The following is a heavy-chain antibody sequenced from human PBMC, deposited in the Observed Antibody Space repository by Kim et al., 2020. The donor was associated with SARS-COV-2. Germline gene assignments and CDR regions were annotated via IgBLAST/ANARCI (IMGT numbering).Heavy chain of an antibody. V-gene: IGHV3-9*01. J-gene: IGHJ3*02. D-gene: IGHD3-10*01. CDR3: AKDLGGSGDDDAFDI. CDR1: GFTFDDYA. Sequence: GGSLRLSCAASGFTFDDYAMHWVRQAPGKGLEWVSGISWNSGSIGYADSVKGRFTISRDNAKNSLYLQMNSLRAEDTALYYCAKDLGGSGDDDAFDIWGQGTMVTVSS. CDR2: ISWNSGSI.